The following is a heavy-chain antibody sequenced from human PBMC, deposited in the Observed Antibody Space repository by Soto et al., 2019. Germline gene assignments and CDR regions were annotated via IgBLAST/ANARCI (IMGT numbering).Heavy chain of an antibody. CDR3: AGGGYSSGWYAAFDI. J-gene: IGHJ3*02. CDR1: GGTFSSYA. CDR2: IIPIFGTA. D-gene: IGHD6-19*01. Sequence: SVKVSCKASGGTFSSYAISWVRQAPGQGLEWMGGIIPIFGTANYAQKFQGRVTITADESTSTAYMELSSLRSEDTAVYYCAGGGYSSGWYAAFDIWGQGTMVTVSS. V-gene: IGHV1-69*13.